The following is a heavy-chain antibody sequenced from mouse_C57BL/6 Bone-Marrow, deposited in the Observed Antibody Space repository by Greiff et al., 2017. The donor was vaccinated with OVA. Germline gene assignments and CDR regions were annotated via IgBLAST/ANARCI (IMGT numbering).Heavy chain of an antibody. J-gene: IGHJ3*01. CDR3: AIAGFSY. V-gene: IGHV1-50*01. CDR1: GYTFTSYW. CDR2: IDPSDSYT. Sequence: QVQLQQPGAELVKPGASVKLSCKASGYTFTSYWMQWVKQRPGQGLEWIGEIDPSDSYTNYNQKFKGKATLTVDKSSSTAYMQLNSLTSEDSAVYYCAIAGFSYWGQGTLVTVSA.